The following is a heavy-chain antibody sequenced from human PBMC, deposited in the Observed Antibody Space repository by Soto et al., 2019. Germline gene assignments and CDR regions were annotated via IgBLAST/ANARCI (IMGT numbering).Heavy chain of an antibody. CDR1: GFSFSGHA. J-gene: IGHJ4*02. V-gene: IGHV3-23*01. Sequence: EIQLLESGGGLVQPGGSLRLSCATSGFSFSGHAMNWVRQAPGKGREWVAGISGSGTTTYYADSVKGRFAISRDNSKTTLCLQMNSLRAEDTAMYYGANGGYSNYVSFPASYWGRGTLLTVSS. D-gene: IGHD4-4*01. CDR2: ISGSGTTT. CDR3: ANGGYSNYVSFPASY.